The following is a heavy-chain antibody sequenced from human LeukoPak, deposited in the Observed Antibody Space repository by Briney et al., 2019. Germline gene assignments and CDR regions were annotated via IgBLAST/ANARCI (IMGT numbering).Heavy chain of an antibody. Sequence: SETLSLTCTVSGGSISSYYWSWIRQPPGKGLEWIGYIYTSGSTNYNPSLKSRVTISVDTSKNQFSLKLSPVTAADTAVYYCARLGSSSWPYYYYYMDVWGKGTTVTVSS. CDR3: ARLGSSSWPYYYYYMDV. CDR2: IYTSGST. V-gene: IGHV4-4*09. J-gene: IGHJ6*03. CDR1: GGSISSYY. D-gene: IGHD6-6*01.